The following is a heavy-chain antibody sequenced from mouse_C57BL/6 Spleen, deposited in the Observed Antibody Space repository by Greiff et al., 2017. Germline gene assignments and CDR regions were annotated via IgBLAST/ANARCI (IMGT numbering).Heavy chain of an antibody. CDR3: TRSFITTVVATPFDY. CDR1: GFTFSDAW. CDR2: IRNKANNHAT. Sequence: DVKLEESGGGLVQPGGSMKLSCAASGFTFSDAWMDWVRQSPEKGLEWVAEIRNKANNHATYYAESVKGRFTISRDDSKSSVYLQMNSLRAEDTGIYYCTRSFITTVVATPFDYWGQGTTLTVSS. D-gene: IGHD1-1*01. J-gene: IGHJ2*01. V-gene: IGHV6-6*01.